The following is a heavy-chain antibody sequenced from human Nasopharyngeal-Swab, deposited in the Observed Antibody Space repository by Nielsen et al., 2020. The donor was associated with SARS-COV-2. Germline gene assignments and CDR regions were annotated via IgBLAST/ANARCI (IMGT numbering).Heavy chain of an antibody. V-gene: IGHV4-59*13. CDR2: IYYSGST. CDR1: GGSISSYY. Sequence: SETLSLTCTVSGGSISSYYWSWIRQPPGKGLEWIGYIYYSGSTNYNPSLKSRVTISVDTSKNQFSLMLTSVTAADTAVYYCARAHSAPWFGINYFDYWGQGTPVTVSS. CDR3: ARAHSAPWFGINYFDY. J-gene: IGHJ4*02. D-gene: IGHD3-10*01.